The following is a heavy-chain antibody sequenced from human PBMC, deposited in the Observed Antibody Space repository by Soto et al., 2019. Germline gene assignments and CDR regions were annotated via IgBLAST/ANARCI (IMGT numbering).Heavy chain of an antibody. CDR1: GGTFSSYT. V-gene: IGHV1-69*08. CDR2: IIPILGIA. J-gene: IGHJ5*02. D-gene: IGHD2-2*01. CDR3: ARDRGAVVPAAIRGDNWFDP. Sequence: QVQLVQSGAEVKKPGSSVKVSCKASGGTFSSYTISWVRQAPGQGLEWMGRIIPILGIANYAQKFQGRVTINADKSTSTAYMELSSLRSEDTAVYYCARDRGAVVPAAIRGDNWFDPWGQGTLVTVSS.